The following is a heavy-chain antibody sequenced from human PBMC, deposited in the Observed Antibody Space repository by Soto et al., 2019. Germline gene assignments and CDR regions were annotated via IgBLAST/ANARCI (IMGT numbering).Heavy chain of an antibody. Sequence: SQTLSLTCATSGDSVSSNSAAWNWIRQSPSRGLEWLGRTYYRSKWYNDYAVSVKSRITINPDTSKNQFSLQLNSVTPEDTAVYYCARDGSPGLYGSGSYYGPYYYGMDVWGQGTTVTVSS. D-gene: IGHD3-10*01. CDR3: ARDGSPGLYGSGSYYGPYYYGMDV. V-gene: IGHV6-1*01. CDR1: GDSVSSNSAA. J-gene: IGHJ6*02. CDR2: TYYRSKWYN.